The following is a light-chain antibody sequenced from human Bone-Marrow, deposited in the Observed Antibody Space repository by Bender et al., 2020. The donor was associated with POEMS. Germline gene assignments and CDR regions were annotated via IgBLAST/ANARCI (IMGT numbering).Light chain of an antibody. CDR2: EVS. V-gene: IGLV2-14*01. CDR1: VSDIGVHNH. Sequence: QSALTQPASVSGSPGQSITISCAGTVSDIGVHNHVSWYQQHPGKVPKLIISEVSNRPSGVPSRFSASKSGNTASLTISGLQAEDEAEYYCCSYTTSRTLVFGGGAKLTGL. CDR3: CSYTTSRTLV. J-gene: IGLJ2*01.